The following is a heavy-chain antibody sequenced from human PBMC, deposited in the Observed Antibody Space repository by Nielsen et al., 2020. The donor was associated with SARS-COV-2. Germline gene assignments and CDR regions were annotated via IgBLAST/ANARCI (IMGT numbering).Heavy chain of an antibody. CDR2: ISGSGGST. Sequence: VRQAPGKGLEWVSAISGSGGSTYYADSVKGRFTISRDNSKNTLYLQMNSLRAEDTAVYYCAKSVVVPAAIDYWGQGTLVTVSS. CDR3: AKSVVVPAAIDY. V-gene: IGHV3-23*01. J-gene: IGHJ4*02. D-gene: IGHD2-2*01.